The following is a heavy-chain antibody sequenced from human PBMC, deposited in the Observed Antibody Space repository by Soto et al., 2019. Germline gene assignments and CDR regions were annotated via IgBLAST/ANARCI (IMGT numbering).Heavy chain of an antibody. D-gene: IGHD6-19*01. CDR3: ARVAVAGTEGYYYGMDV. J-gene: IGHJ6*02. Sequence: GGSLRLSCAASGFTFSSYGMHWVRQAPGKGLEWVAVISYDGSNKYYADSVKGRFTVSRDNSKNTLYLQMNSLRAEDTAVYYCARVAVAGTEGYYYGMDVWGQGTTVTVSS. CDR1: GFTFSSYG. CDR2: ISYDGSNK. V-gene: IGHV3-30*03.